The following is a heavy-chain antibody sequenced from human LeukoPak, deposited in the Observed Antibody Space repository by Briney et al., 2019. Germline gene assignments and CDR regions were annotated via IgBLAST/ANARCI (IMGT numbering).Heavy chain of an antibody. CDR2: IIPIFGTA. Sequence: ASVKVSCKASGGTFSSYAISWVRQAPGQGLEWMGRIIPIFGTANYAQKFQGRVTITTDESTSTAYMELSSLRSEDTAVYYCRVVVNPFDYWGQGTLATVSS. J-gene: IGHJ4*02. CDR3: RVVVNPFDY. D-gene: IGHD3-22*01. CDR1: GGTFSSYA. V-gene: IGHV1-69*05.